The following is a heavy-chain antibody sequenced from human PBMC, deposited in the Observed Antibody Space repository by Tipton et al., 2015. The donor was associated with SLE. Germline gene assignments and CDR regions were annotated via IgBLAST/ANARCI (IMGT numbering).Heavy chain of an antibody. CDR3: GRGGGASFDY. D-gene: IGHD3-10*01. V-gene: IGHV4-59*07. Sequence: TLSLTCTVSGGSISSYYWSWIRQPPGKGLEWIGYIYYSGSTNYNPSLKSRVTISVDTSKNQFSLKLSSVTAADTAVYYCGRGGGASFDYWGQGTLVTVSS. CDR2: IYYSGST. CDR1: GGSISSYY. J-gene: IGHJ4*02.